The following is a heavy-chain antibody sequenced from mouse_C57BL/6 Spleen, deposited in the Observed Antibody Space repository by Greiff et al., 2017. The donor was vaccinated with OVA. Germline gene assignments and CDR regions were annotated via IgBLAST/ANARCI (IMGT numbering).Heavy chain of an antibody. Sequence: QVQLQQPGAELVRPGSSVKLSCKASGYTFTSYWMHWVKQRPIQGLEWIGNIYPSDSETHYNQKFKDKATLTVDKSSSTAYMQLSSLTSEDSAVYYCARGRYGRPYYFDYWGQGTTLTVSS. CDR1: GYTFTSYW. J-gene: IGHJ2*01. CDR2: IYPSDSET. D-gene: IGHD1-1*01. V-gene: IGHV1-52*01. CDR3: ARGRYGRPYYFDY.